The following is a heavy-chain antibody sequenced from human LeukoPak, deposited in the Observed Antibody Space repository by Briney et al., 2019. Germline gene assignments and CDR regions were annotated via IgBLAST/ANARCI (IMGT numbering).Heavy chain of an antibody. J-gene: IGHJ4*02. CDR2: ISGSGGST. Sequence: KAGGSLRLSCAASGFTVSSSHYMNWVRQAPGKGLEWVSAISGSGGSTYYADSVKGRFTISRDNSKNTLYLQMNSLRAEDTAVYFCTTEVVVTSYFDDWSQGALVTVSS. V-gene: IGHV3-23*01. CDR3: TTEVVVTSYFDD. D-gene: IGHD2-21*02. CDR1: GFTVSSSHY.